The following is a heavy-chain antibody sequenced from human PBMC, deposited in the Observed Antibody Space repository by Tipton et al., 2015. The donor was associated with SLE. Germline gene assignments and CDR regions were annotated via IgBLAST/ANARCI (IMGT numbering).Heavy chain of an antibody. CDR2: MNPNSGNT. Sequence: QSGPEVKKPGASVKVSCKASGYTFTSYDINWVRQATGQGLEWMGWMNPNSGNTDYAQKFQGRVTMTRNTSISTAYMELSSLRSEDTAVYYCAREYCSGGSCYSDWFDPWGQGTLVTVSS. J-gene: IGHJ5*02. D-gene: IGHD2-15*01. CDR1: GYTFTSYD. CDR3: AREYCSGGSCYSDWFDP. V-gene: IGHV1-8*02.